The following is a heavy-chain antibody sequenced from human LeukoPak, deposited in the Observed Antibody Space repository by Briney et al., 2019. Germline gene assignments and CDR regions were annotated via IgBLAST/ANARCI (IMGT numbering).Heavy chain of an antibody. CDR1: GFTFSSYA. J-gene: IGHJ4*02. Sequence: GGPLRLSCAASGFTFSSYAMSWVRQAPGKGLEWVSAISGSGGSTYYADSVKGRLTISRDNSTNTLYLQMNSLRAENTAVYYCANGWYSSGLYEYYFDYWGQGTLVTVSS. D-gene: IGHD6-19*01. CDR2: ISGSGGST. CDR3: ANGWYSSGLYEYYFDY. V-gene: IGHV3-23*01.